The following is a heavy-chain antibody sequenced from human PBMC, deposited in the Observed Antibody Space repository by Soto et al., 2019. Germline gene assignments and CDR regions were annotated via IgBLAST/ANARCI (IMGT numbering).Heavy chain of an antibody. J-gene: IGHJ4*02. CDR3: ARERRWEPLLY. Sequence: QVQLVQSGPEVKKPGASVKVSCKGSGYTFSNYGVTWVRQAPGQGLERLGWVSAYNRTTDAAQKFEDRATMTIDTSTNTAYLELRGLTPDDTAVYYCARERRWEPLLYWGQGTL. CDR1: GYTFSNYG. D-gene: IGHD1-26*01. CDR2: VSAYNRTT. V-gene: IGHV1-18*01.